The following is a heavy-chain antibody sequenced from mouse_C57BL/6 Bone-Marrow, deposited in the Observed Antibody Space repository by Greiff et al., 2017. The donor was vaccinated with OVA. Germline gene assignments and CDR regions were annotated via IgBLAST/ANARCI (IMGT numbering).Heavy chain of an antibody. D-gene: IGHD1-1*01. CDR1: GYTFTSYW. CDR2: IDPSDSET. CDR3: ARRYYVYWYFDV. V-gene: IGHV1-52*01. Sequence: QVQLQQPGAELVRPGSSVKLSCKASGYTFTSYWMHWVKQRPIQGLEWIGNIDPSDSETHYNQKFKDKSTLTVDKSSSTAYMQLSSLTSEDSAVYYCARRYYVYWYFDVWGKGTTVTVSS. J-gene: IGHJ1*03.